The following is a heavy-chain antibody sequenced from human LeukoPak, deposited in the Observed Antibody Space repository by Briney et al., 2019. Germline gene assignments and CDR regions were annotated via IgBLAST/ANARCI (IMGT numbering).Heavy chain of an antibody. CDR3: AREGEVYYYDSSGLDY. Sequence: GGSLRLSCAASGFTFSDHYMSWIRQAPGKGLEWVSYISSSGSTRYYADSVKGRFTISRDNAKNSLYPQMNSLRAEDTAVYYCAREGEVYYYDSSGLDYWGQGTLVTVPS. J-gene: IGHJ4*02. CDR1: GFTFSDHY. V-gene: IGHV3-11*04. CDR2: ISSSGSTR. D-gene: IGHD3-22*01.